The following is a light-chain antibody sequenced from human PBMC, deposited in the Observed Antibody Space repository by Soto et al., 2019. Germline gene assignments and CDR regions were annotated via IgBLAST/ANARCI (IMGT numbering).Light chain of an antibody. J-gene: IGKJ2*01. V-gene: IGKV3-15*01. CDR1: QSVSSN. CDR2: GAS. Sequence: EIVMTQSPATLSVSPGERATLSCRASQSVSSNLAWYQQKPGQAPRLLIYGASTRATGIPARFSGSGSGTEFTLTISSLQSEDFAVYYCQQYNNWLPMYTFGQGTKVDSK. CDR3: QQYNNWLPMYT.